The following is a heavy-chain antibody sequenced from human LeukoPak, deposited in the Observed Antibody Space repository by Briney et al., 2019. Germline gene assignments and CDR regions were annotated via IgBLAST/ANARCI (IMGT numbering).Heavy chain of an antibody. D-gene: IGHD3-16*01. V-gene: IGHV4-34*01. CDR2: INHSGST. CDR1: GGSFSGYY. J-gene: IGHJ1*01. Sequence: SETLSLTCAVYGGSFSGYYWSWIRQPPGKGLEWIGEINHSGSTNYNPSLKSRVTISVDTSKNQFSLKLSSVTAADTAVYYCARHDLGLGYFQHWGQGTLVTVSS. CDR3: ARHDLGLGYFQH.